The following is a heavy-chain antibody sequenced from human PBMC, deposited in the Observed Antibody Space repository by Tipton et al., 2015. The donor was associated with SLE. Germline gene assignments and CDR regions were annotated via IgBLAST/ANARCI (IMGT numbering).Heavy chain of an antibody. CDR3: AREALYLSTIPDAFHF. CDR2: VSISGDT. J-gene: IGHJ3*01. V-gene: IGHV4-4*07. D-gene: IGHD5-24*01. CDR1: GDSFSSYY. Sequence: LRLSCTVSGDSFSSYYWSWIRPPAGKGLEWIGRVSISGDTNYNPSPKSRVTMSLDTSKNQLPLELTSVTAADTAVYYCAREALYLSTIPDAFHFWGQGTSVTVSS.